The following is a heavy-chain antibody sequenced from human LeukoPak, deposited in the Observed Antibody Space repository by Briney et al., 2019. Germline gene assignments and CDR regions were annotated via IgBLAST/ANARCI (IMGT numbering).Heavy chain of an antibody. CDR1: GFSFSDHS. D-gene: IGHD2-15*01. Sequence: GGSLRLSCAASGFSFSDHSMIWVRQAPGKGLEWVAVIWYDGSNKYYADSVKGRFTISRDNSKNTLYLQMNSLRAEDTAVYYCARDGDCSGGSCYDYFQHWGQGTLVTVSS. CDR3: ARDGDCSGGSCYDYFQH. CDR2: IWYDGSNK. V-gene: IGHV3-33*08. J-gene: IGHJ1*01.